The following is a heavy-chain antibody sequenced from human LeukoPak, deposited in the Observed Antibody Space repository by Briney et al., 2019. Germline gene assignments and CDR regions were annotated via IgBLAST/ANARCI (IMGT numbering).Heavy chain of an antibody. CDR1: GVSFSGYY. D-gene: IGHD6-13*01. CDR3: GRAFYSSSWYHKEDFFDY. J-gene: IGHJ4*02. V-gene: IGHV4-34*01. Sequence: SETLSLTCAVYGVSFSGYYWSWLRQPPGKGLEWFGEINHSGSANYNPSLKRRVTISVDTSKNQFSLMLSPVTAADTAVYYCGRAFYSSSWYHKEDFFDYWGEGTAVSVSS. CDR2: INHSGSA.